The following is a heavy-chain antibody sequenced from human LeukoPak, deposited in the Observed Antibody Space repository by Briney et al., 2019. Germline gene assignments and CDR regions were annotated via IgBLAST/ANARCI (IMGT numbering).Heavy chain of an antibody. Sequence: PGGSLRLSCAASGFTFSDYYMSWIRQAPGEGLEWVSYISSSGSTIYYADSVKGRFTISRDNAKNSLYLQMNSLRAEDTAAYYCARDLEGFRELLVFDYWGQGTLVTVSS. V-gene: IGHV3-11*01. J-gene: IGHJ4*02. CDR1: GFTFSDYY. CDR3: ARDLEGFRELLVFDY. D-gene: IGHD3-10*01. CDR2: ISSSGSTI.